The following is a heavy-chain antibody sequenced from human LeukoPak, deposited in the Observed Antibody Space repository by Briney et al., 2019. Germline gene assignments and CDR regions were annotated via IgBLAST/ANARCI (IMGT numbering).Heavy chain of an antibody. CDR2: INHSGST. J-gene: IGHJ4*02. D-gene: IGHD3-22*01. V-gene: IGHV4-34*01. CDR1: GGSFSGYY. CDR3: GKGQEDYYYDSSGYPRE. Sequence: SETLSLTCAVYGGSFSGYYWSWIRQPPGKGLEWIGEINHSGSTNYNPSLKSRVTISVDTSKNQFSLKLSSVTAADTAVYYCGKGQEDYYYDSSGYPREWGQEPWSPSPQ.